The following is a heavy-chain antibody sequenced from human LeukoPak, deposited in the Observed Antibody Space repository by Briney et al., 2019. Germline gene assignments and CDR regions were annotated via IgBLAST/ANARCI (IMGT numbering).Heavy chain of an antibody. J-gene: IGHJ4*02. D-gene: IGHD6-19*01. CDR3: ARDQYSSGWHYFDY. CDR1: GFTFSSYS. CDR2: ISSSSSYI. V-gene: IGHV3-21*01. Sequence: GGSLRLSCAASGFTFSSYSMNWVRQAPGKGLEWVSSISSSSSYIYYADSVKGRFTISRDSAKNSLYLQMNSLRAEDTAVYYCARDQYSSGWHYFDYWGQGTLVTVSS.